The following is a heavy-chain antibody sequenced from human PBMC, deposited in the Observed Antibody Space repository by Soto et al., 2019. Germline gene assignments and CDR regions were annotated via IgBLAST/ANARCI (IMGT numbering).Heavy chain of an antibody. CDR2: ISSSGSTI. V-gene: IGHV3-48*03. D-gene: IGHD2-21*02. J-gene: IGHJ3*02. Sequence: PGGSLRLSCAASGFTFFSYEMNWVRQAPGKGLEWVSYISSSGSTIYYADSVKGRFTISRDNAKNSLYLQMNSLRAEDTAVYYCAGGEGRIVVVTAIHAFDIWGQGTMVTVSS. CDR1: GFTFFSYE. CDR3: AGGEGRIVVVTAIHAFDI.